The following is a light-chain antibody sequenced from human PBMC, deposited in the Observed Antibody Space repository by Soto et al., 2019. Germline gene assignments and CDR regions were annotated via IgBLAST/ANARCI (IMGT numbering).Light chain of an antibody. CDR3: QQYYSTPLT. J-gene: IGKJ4*01. Sequence: EIVMTQSPATLSVFPGERATLSCRASQSVSSNLAWYQQKPGQAPRLLIYGVSTRATGTPARFSGSGSGTEFTLTISSLQPEDVAVYYCQQYYSTPLTFGGGTKVEIK. CDR2: GVS. V-gene: IGKV3-15*01. CDR1: QSVSSN.